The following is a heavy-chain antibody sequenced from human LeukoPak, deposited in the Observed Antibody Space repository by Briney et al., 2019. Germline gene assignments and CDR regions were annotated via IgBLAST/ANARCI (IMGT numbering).Heavy chain of an antibody. D-gene: IGHD2-2*02. CDR1: GYTFTNHG. CDR3: ARDCSSTSCYNVY. Sequence: ASVKVSCKASGYTFTNHGFSWVRQAPGQGLEWMGWISTYNGDTNYAQNLQGRVTTTTDTSTSTAYMEMRSLRSDDTAVYYCARDCSSTSCYNVYWGQGTLVTVSS. V-gene: IGHV1-18*01. J-gene: IGHJ4*02. CDR2: ISTYNGDT.